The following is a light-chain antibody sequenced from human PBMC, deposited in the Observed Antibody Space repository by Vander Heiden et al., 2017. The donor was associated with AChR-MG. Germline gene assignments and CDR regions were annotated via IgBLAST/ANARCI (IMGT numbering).Light chain of an antibody. CDR3: QSADSSGVV. CDR1: ALPKQY. CDR2: KDS. J-gene: IGLJ2*01. V-gene: IGLV3-25*03. Sequence: SYELTQPPSVPVSPGQTARITCSGDALPKQYAYWYQQKPSQAPVLVIYKDSERPSGIPERFSGSSSGTTVTLTISGVQAEDEADYYCQSADSSGVVFGGGTKLTVL.